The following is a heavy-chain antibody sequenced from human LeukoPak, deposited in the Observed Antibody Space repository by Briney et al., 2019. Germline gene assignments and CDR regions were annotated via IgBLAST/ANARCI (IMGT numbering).Heavy chain of an antibody. CDR1: GFTFSSYG. CDR3: AREGITMVREIDP. V-gene: IGHV3-30*03. CDR2: ISYDGSNK. D-gene: IGHD3-10*01. Sequence: PGRSLRLSCAASGFTFSSYGMHWVRQAPGKGLEWVAVISYDGSNKYYADSVKGRFTISRDNSKNTLYLQMNSLRAEDTAVYYCAREGITMVREIDPWGQGTLVTVSS. J-gene: IGHJ5*02.